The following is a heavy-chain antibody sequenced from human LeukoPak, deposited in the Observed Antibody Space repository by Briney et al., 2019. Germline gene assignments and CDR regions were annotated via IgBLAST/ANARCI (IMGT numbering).Heavy chain of an antibody. Sequence: GGSLRLSCAASGFTFSTYSMSWVRQAPGKGLEWVSGIYGNGREAFYADSVKGRFSISRDNSNKMLFLHLDNLRAEDTALYYCATDLNPDGVWGFDYWGQGILVTASS. CDR2: IYGNGREA. CDR1: GFTFSTYS. D-gene: IGHD4-17*01. V-gene: IGHV3-23*01. J-gene: IGHJ4*02. CDR3: ATDLNPDGVWGFDY.